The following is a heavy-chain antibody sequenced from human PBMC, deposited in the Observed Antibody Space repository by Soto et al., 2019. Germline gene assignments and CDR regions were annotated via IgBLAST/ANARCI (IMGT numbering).Heavy chain of an antibody. CDR1: GGTFSTNG. CDR2: IIPMFGTA. Sequence: QVQLLQSGAEVKRPGSSVRVSCKASGGTFSTNGINWVRQAPGQGLEWMGGIIPMFGTANYAQKFQGRVTITADQSTSTVYMDLSSLRSEDTDTYYCARRPSRYCSGGGCYSGDYYGLDVWGQGTTVTVSS. V-gene: IGHV1-69*01. CDR3: ARRPSRYCSGGGCYSGDYYGLDV. D-gene: IGHD2-15*01. J-gene: IGHJ6*02.